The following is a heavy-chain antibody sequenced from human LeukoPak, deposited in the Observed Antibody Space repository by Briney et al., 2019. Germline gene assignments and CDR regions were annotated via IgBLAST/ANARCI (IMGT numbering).Heavy chain of an antibody. Sequence: SETLSFTCTGSGFNISSYYWSWLRQAQGKGLEWIGYIYYSGSTNYNPSLKRRITISVESSKNQFSLKLSSVTAADTAVYYCARVSDSSGYDYYYYMDVWGKGTTVTVSS. CDR2: IYYSGST. CDR3: ARVSDSSGYDYYYYMDV. V-gene: IGHV4-59*01. J-gene: IGHJ6*03. D-gene: IGHD3-22*01. CDR1: GFNISSYY.